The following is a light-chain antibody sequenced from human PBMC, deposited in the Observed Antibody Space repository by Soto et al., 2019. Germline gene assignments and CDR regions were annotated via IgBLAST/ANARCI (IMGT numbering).Light chain of an antibody. CDR1: SCNIGINY. CDR3: AAWDDSLSSPV. V-gene: IGLV1-47*01. CDR2: RNN. J-gene: IGLJ3*02. Sequence: QSVLTQPPSASGTPGQRVTISCSGSSCNIGINYVYWYQQLPGTAPKLLIYRNNQRPSGVPDRFSGSKSGTSASLAISGLRSEDEADYYCAAWDDSLSSPVYGGGTKLTVL.